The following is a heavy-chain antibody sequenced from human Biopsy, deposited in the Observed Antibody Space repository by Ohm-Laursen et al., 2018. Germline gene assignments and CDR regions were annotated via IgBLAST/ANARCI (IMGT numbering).Heavy chain of an antibody. D-gene: IGHD2-15*01. V-gene: IGHV3-11*01. J-gene: IGHJ4*02. CDR1: GFPVSDYY. CDR3: ARAVGIAAAPIDY. Sequence: SLRLSCAASGFPVSDYYMSWNRQAPGRGLEWVSDINSSGSTKYHAESVKWRFTISRDNAMNLVYLQMNRLRGDDTAVYYCARAVGIAAAPIDYWGQGTLVTVSS. CDR2: INSSGSTK.